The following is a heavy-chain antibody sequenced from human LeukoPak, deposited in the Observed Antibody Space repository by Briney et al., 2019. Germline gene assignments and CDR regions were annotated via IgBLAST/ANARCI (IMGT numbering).Heavy chain of an antibody. J-gene: IGHJ4*02. CDR2: IYHSGST. CDR3: ARLGGVGY. V-gene: IGHV4-38-2*02. Sequence: PSETLSLTCTGSGYSISSNYYWGWIRQPPGKGLEWIGSIYHSGSTYYDPSLKSRVTISVDTSKNQFSLKLSSVTAADTAVYYCARLGGVGYWGQGTLVTVSS. CDR1: GYSISSNYY. D-gene: IGHD3-16*01.